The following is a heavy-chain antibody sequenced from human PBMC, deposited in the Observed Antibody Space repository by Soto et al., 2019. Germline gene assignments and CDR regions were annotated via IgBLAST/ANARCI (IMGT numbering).Heavy chain of an antibody. CDR2: ISYDGSNK. J-gene: IGHJ4*02. CDR3: ARDVLSGYHIDY. CDR1: GFTFSSYA. V-gene: IGHV3-30-3*01. Sequence: PGESLRLSCAASGFTFSSYAMHWVRQAPGKGLEWVAVISYDGSNKYYADSVKGRFTISRDNSKNTLYLQMNSLRAEDTAVYYCARDVLSGYHIDYWGQGT. D-gene: IGHD3-22*01.